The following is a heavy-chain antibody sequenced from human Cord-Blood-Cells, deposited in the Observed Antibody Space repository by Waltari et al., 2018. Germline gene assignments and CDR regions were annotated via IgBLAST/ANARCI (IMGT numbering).Heavy chain of an antibody. D-gene: IGHD7-27*01. CDR3: ARALNWGNWFDP. CDR2: IYHSGST. CDR1: GGSISNGGYY. Sequence: QVQLQESGPGLVKPSQTLSLTCTVSGGSISNGGYYWSWIRQHPGKGLEWIGYIYHSGSTYYNPSLKSRVTISVDTSKNQFSLKLSSVTAADTAVYYCARALNWGNWFDPWGQGTLVTVSS. V-gene: IGHV4-31*03. J-gene: IGHJ5*02.